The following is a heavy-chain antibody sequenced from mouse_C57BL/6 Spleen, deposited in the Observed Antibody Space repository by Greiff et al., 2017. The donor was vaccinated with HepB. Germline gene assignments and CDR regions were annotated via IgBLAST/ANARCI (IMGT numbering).Heavy chain of an antibody. CDR1: GYSITSGYY. J-gene: IGHJ4*01. V-gene: IGHV3-6*01. D-gene: IGHD2-12*01. CDR2: ISYDGSN. Sequence: EVKLQESGPGLVKPSQSLSLTCSVTGYSITSGYYWNWIRQFPGNKLEWMGYISYDGSNNYNPSLKNRISITRDTSKNQFFLKLNSVTTEDTATYYCAILRRRYYYAMDYWGQGTSVTVSS. CDR3: AILRRRYYYAMDY.